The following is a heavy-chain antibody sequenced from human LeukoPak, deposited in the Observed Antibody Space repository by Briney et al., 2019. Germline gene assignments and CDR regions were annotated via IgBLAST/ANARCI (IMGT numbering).Heavy chain of an antibody. Sequence: PSETLSLTCTVSGGSISSGGYCWSWIRQHPGKGLEWIGYIYYSGSTYYNPSLKSRVTISVDTSKNQFSLKLSSVTAADTAVYYCARVKGDIVVVPAAIYFDYWGQGTLVTVSS. CDR1: GGSISSGGYC. D-gene: IGHD2-2*01. CDR2: IYYSGST. J-gene: IGHJ4*02. V-gene: IGHV4-31*03. CDR3: ARVKGDIVVVPAAIYFDY.